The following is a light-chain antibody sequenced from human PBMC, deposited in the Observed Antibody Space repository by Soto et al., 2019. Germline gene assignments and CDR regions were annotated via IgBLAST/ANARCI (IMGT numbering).Light chain of an antibody. V-gene: IGLV2-18*02. J-gene: IGLJ1*01. CDR3: SSFTSSNTYV. CDR2: GVT. CDR1: SRDVGSFNR. Sequence: CVLTQPPSVSGSAGQSVTISCTGTSRDVGSFNRVSWYQQPPGAAPKLLIYGVTNRPSGVPDRFSGSKSGNTASLTISGLQAEDEADYYCSSFTSSNTYVFGSGTKVTVL.